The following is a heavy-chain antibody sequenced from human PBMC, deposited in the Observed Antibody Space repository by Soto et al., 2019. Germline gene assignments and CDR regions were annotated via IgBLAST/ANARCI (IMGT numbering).Heavy chain of an antibody. V-gene: IGHV1-18*01. CDR3: ARGGKYCANGVCYFYGRDV. J-gene: IGHJ6*02. D-gene: IGHD2-8*01. Sequence: QVQLVQSGAEVKKPGASVKVSCKASGYTFTSYGISWVRQAPGQGLEWMGWISAYNGNTNYAQKFQGRVTMTTDTSTSTADMEMRSRRSADTAVDYCARGGKYCANGVCYFYGRDVWGQGTTVTVSS. CDR2: ISAYNGNT. CDR1: GYTFTSYG.